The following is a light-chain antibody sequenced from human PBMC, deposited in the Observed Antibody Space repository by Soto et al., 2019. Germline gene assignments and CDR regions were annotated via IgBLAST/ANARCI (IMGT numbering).Light chain of an antibody. CDR1: SSDVGGYKY. Sequence: QSALTQPPSAPGSPGQSVTISCTGTSSDVGGYKYVSWYQQHPGKAPKLMIYEVSKRPSGVPDRFSGSKSGNTASLTVSGLQADDEADYYCSSYAGSNIVLFGGGTKVTVL. CDR2: EVS. J-gene: IGLJ2*01. CDR3: SSYAGSNIVL. V-gene: IGLV2-8*01.